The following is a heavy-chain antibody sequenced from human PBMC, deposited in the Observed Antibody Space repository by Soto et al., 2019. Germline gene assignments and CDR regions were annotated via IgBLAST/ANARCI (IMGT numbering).Heavy chain of an antibody. CDR2: IWYDGSNK. CDR1: GFTFSSYG. D-gene: IGHD2-21*02. V-gene: IGHV3-33*01. J-gene: IGHJ4*02. Sequence: QVQLVESGGGVVQPGRSLRLSCAASGFTFSSYGMHWVRQAPGKGLEWVAVIWYDGSNKYYADSVKGRFTISRDNSKNTLYLQMNSLRAEDTAVYYCARDSHIVVVTYFDCWGQGTLVTVSS. CDR3: ARDSHIVVVTYFDC.